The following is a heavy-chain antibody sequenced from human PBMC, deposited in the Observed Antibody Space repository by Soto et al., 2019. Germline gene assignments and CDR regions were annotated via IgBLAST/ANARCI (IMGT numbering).Heavy chain of an antibody. Sequence: SETLSLTCTVSGGSISSGDYYWSWIRQPPGKGLEWIGYIYYSGSTYYNPSLKSRVTISVDTSKNQFSLKLSSVTAADTAVYYCARAGDFWSGYITYYYYGMDVWGQGTTVTVSS. V-gene: IGHV4-30-4*01. CDR3: ARAGDFWSGYITYYYYGMDV. CDR2: IYYSGST. J-gene: IGHJ6*02. D-gene: IGHD3-3*01. CDR1: GGSISSGDYY.